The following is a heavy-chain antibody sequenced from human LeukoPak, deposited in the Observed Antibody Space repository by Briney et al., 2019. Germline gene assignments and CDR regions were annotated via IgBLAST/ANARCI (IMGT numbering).Heavy chain of an antibody. V-gene: IGHV4-34*01. CDR2: INHSGST. CDR1: GGSFSGYY. J-gene: IGHJ4*02. CDR3: ARSMYANWEIYFDY. D-gene: IGHD2-8*01. Sequence: PSETLSLTCAVYGGSFSGYYWSWIRQPPGKGLEWIGEINHSGSTNYNPSLKSRVTISVETSKNQFSLKLSSVTAADTAVYYCARSMYANWEIYFDYWGQGTLVTVSS.